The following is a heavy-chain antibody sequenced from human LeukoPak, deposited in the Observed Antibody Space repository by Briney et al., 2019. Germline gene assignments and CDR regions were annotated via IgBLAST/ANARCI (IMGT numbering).Heavy chain of an antibody. CDR2: IKQDESEK. CDR1: GGSISSYY. J-gene: IGHJ4*02. CDR3: ARGSAVTANNFDF. V-gene: IGHV3-7*01. Sequence: ETLSLTCTVSGGSISSYYWSWVRQAPGKGLEWVANIKQDESEKYYVDSVKGRFTISRDNAKNSLYLQMNSLRAEDTAVYYCARGSAVTANNFDFWGQGTLVTVSS. D-gene: IGHD4-11*01.